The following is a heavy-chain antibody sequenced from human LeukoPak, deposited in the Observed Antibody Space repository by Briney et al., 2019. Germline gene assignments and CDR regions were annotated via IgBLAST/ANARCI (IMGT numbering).Heavy chain of an antibody. Sequence: ASVKVSCKASGFTFTSYGFTWVRQAPGQGLEWMGWISAYNGNRNYAQKLQGRVTMTTDTSTSTAYMELRSLRSDDTAAYYCARCCSSGYYYFDYWGQGTLVTVSS. J-gene: IGHJ4*02. CDR1: GFTFTSYG. V-gene: IGHV1-18*01. CDR2: ISAYNGNR. CDR3: ARCCSSGYYYFDY. D-gene: IGHD3-22*01.